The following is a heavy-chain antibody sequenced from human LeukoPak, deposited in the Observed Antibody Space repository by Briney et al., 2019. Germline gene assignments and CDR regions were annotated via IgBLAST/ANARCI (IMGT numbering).Heavy chain of an antibody. D-gene: IGHD3-22*01. CDR2: IAYDGSNK. Sequence: GGSLRLSCAASGFTFSSYGIHWVRQAPGKGLEWVAAIAYDGSNKYYADSVKGRFAISRDNSKKTLYLQMNSLRAEDTAVYHCARDQGVVVHGKYHYYGMDVWGQGTTVTVSS. CDR3: ARDQGVVVHGKYHYYGMDV. V-gene: IGHV3-30*03. J-gene: IGHJ6*02. CDR1: GFTFSSYG.